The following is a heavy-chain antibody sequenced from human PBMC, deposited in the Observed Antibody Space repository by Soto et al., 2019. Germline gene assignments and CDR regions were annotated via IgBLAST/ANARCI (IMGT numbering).Heavy chain of an antibody. CDR2: INHSGST. J-gene: IGHJ5*02. CDR3: ARRSNPYYYGSGSYYTTNWLDP. Sequence: WETLSLTCAVYGGSFSGYYWSWIRQPPGKGLEWIGEINHSGSTNYNPSLKSRVTISVDTSKNQFSLKLSSVTAADTAVYYCARRSNPYYYGSGSYYTTNWLDPWGQGTMVTVYS. D-gene: IGHD3-10*01. CDR1: GGSFSGYY. V-gene: IGHV4-34*01.